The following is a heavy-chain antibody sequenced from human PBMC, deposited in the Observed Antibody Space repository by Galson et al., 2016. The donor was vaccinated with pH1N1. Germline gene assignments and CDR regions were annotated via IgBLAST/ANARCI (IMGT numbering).Heavy chain of an antibody. D-gene: IGHD1-26*01. CDR1: GFSFSSYA. CDR3: ARSFAVGARSYYAMDV. Sequence: SLRLSCAASGFSFSSYAMHWVRQAPGKGLEYVSAISNNGGTTYYADSVKGRFTISRDNSKNTLYLQMGSLRAEDMAVYYCARSFAVGARSYYAMDVWGQGTTVSVPS. V-gene: IGHV3-64*02. J-gene: IGHJ6*02. CDR2: ISNNGGTT.